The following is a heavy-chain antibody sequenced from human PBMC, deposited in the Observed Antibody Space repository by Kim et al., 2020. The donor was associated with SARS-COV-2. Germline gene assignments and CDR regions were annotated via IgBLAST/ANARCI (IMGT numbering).Heavy chain of an antibody. Sequence: ASVKVSCKVSGYTLTELSMHWVRQAPGKGLEWMGGFDPEDGETIYAQKFQGRVTMTEDTSTDTAYMELSSLRSEDMAVYYCATAYSGSYIGAFDIWGQGTMVTVSS. CDR2: FDPEDGET. CDR1: GYTLTELS. D-gene: IGHD1-26*01. CDR3: ATAYSGSYIGAFDI. V-gene: IGHV1-24*01. J-gene: IGHJ3*02.